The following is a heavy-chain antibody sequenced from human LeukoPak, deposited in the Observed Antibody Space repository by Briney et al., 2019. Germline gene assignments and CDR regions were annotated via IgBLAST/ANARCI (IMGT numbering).Heavy chain of an antibody. CDR2: IIPIFGTA. CDR1: GGTFSSYA. Sequence: SVKVSCKASGGTFSSYAISWVRQAPGQGLEWMGGIIPIFGTANYAQKFQGRVTITADESTSTAYMELSSLRSEDTAVYYCARDFYDYAQHAFDIWGQGTMVTVSS. CDR3: ARDFYDYAQHAFDI. D-gene: IGHD3-16*01. J-gene: IGHJ3*02. V-gene: IGHV1-69*13.